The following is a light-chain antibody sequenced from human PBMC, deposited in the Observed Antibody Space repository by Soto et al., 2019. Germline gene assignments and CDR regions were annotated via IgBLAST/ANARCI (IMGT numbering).Light chain of an antibody. CDR3: QQYNNWWT. CDR1: QSVSSN. CDR2: DAS. J-gene: IGKJ1*01. Sequence: EVVMTQSPATLSVSPGERATLSCRASQSVSSNLAWYQQKPGQAPRLLIYDASTRFSGIPARFSGSGSGTEFTLTISSLQSEDVAVYYCQQYNNWWTFGQGTKVEIK. V-gene: IGKV3D-15*01.